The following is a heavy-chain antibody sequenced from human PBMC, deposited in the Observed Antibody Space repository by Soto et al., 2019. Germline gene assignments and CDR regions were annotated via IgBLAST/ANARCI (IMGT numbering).Heavy chain of an antibody. CDR3: AIIPQAWWFDP. Sequence: SETLSLTCTVSGGSIGDYYLTWIRQPPGKGLEWLGYIHHSGSINYNPSLKSRVILSVDTSKNQLSLNLSSVTAADTAVYYCAIIPQAWWFDPWGQGTLVTVSS. CDR1: GGSIGDYY. J-gene: IGHJ5*02. V-gene: IGHV4-59*08. CDR2: IHHSGSI.